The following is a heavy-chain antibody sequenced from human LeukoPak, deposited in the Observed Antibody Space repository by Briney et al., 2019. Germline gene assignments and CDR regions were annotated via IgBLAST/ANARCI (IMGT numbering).Heavy chain of an antibody. V-gene: IGHV3-66*01. CDR1: GFTFSSYA. D-gene: IGHD3-9*01. J-gene: IGHJ4*02. CDR3: ARELTYYDILTGYYQRGALDY. CDR2: IYSGGST. Sequence: GGSLRLSCAVSGFTFSSYAMSWVRQAPGKGLEWVSVIYSGGSTYYADSVKGRFTISRDNSKNTLYLQMNSLRAEDTAVYYCARELTYYDILTGYYQRGALDYWGQGTLVTVSS.